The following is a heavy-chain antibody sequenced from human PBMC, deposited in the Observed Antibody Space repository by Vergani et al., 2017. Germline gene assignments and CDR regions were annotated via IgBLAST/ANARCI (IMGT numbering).Heavy chain of an antibody. CDR1: GFTFSACP. Sequence: EVQLLQSGGGVIQPGGSVRLSCAASGFTFSACPMTWLRQAPGKGLEWVTAISARYPSTYYADSVKGRFTISRDNSKNMLYLQMNSLRAEDTAVYYCARLSYDTTPYLQGGYDCWGQGTLVSVSS. J-gene: IGHJ4*02. V-gene: IGHV3-23*01. D-gene: IGHD3-22*01. CDR3: ARLSYDTTPYLQGGYDC. CDR2: ISARYPST.